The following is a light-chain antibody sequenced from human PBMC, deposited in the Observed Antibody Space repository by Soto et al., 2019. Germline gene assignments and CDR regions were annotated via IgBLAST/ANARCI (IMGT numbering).Light chain of an antibody. J-gene: IGLJ1*01. V-gene: IGLV2-11*01. CDR3: CSYAGRYTFV. CDR1: SSDVGGYNF. CDR2: DVS. Sequence: QSALTQPRSVSGSPGQSVTISCTGTSSDVGGYNFVSWYQQHPGKVPKLMIYDVSQRPSGVPDRFSASKSGNTASLTISGLQAEDEADYYCCSYAGRYTFVFGSGTKLTVL.